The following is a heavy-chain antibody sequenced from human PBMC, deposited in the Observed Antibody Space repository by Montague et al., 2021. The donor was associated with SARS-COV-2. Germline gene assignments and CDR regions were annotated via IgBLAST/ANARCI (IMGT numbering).Heavy chain of an antibody. CDR3: ARNPHRTYFYGSGIYLLNHSFDY. V-gene: IGHV3-30*04. D-gene: IGHD3-10*01. CDR2: ISYDGNIK. CDR1: GFSFSSSV. Sequence: SLRLSCAASGFSFSSSVMHWVRQAPGKGLEWVAVISYDGNIKNYIDSVKGRFTISRDNANNALHLQMNNLRAADTAVYFCARNPHRTYFYGSGIYLLNHSFDYWGPGTLVTVSS. J-gene: IGHJ4*02.